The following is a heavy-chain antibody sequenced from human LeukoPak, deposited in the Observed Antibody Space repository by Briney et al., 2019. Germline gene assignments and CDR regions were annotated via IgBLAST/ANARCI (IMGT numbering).Heavy chain of an antibody. CDR3: ARDNAYCSGGSCYSLDY. Sequence: ASVKLSCKASGYTFTVYYMHWVRQAPGQGLEWRGWINPNSGGTNYTQKFQGRVTMTRDTSISTAYMELSRLRSDDTAVYYCARDNAYCSGGSCYSLDYWGQGTLVTVSS. J-gene: IGHJ4*02. CDR2: INPNSGGT. CDR1: GYTFTVYY. V-gene: IGHV1-2*02. D-gene: IGHD2-15*01.